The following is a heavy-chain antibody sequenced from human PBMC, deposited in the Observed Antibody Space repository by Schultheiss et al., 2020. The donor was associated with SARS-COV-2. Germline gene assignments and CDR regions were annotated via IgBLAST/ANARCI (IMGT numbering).Heavy chain of an antibody. CDR1: GGSISSSSYY. CDR2: IYYSGST. J-gene: IGHJ6*02. CDR3: ARRPRIAAAGTWGESCDGMDV. D-gene: IGHD6-13*01. Sequence: SETLSLTCTVSGGSISSSSYYWGWIRQPPGKGLEWIGSIYYSGSTYYNPSLKSRVTISVDTSKNQFSLKLSSVTAADTAVYYCARRPRIAAAGTWGESCDGMDVWGQGTTVTVSS. V-gene: IGHV4-39*01.